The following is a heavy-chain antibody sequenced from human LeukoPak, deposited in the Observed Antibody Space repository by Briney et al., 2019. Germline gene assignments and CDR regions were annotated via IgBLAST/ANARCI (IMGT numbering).Heavy chain of an antibody. J-gene: IGHJ4*02. Sequence: PGGSLRLPCAASGFTFSSYWMSWVRQAPRKGQEWVANIKQDGSEKYYVDSVKGRFTISRDNAKNSLYLQMNSLRAEDTAVYYCARLSVGRGWGFDYSGQGTLVTVSS. V-gene: IGHV3-7*01. CDR1: GFTFSSYW. CDR3: ARLSVGRGWGFDY. D-gene: IGHD6-19*01. CDR2: IKQDGSEK.